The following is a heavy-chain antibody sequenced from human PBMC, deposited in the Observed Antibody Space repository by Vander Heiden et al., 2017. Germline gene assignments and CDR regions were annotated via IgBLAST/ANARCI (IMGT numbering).Heavy chain of an antibody. CDR3: ARGGGVVVPAVRLALKHYFDY. J-gene: IGHJ4*02. V-gene: IGHV4-34*01. CDR1: GGSFSGYY. CDR2: INHSGST. Sequence: QVQLQQWGAGLLKPSETLSLTCAVYGGSFSGYYWSWIRQPPGKGLEWIGEINHSGSTNYNPSLKSRVTISVDTSKNQFSLKLSSVTAADTAVYYCARGGGVVVPAVRLALKHYFDYWGQGTLVTVSS. D-gene: IGHD2-2*01.